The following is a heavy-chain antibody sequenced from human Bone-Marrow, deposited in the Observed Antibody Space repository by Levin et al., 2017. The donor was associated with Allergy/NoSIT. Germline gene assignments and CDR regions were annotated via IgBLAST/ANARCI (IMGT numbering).Heavy chain of an antibody. D-gene: IGHD4-17*01. CDR3: ARDAALYGDYDPLADAFDI. CDR2: ISSSSSYI. CDR1: GFTFSSYS. J-gene: IGHJ3*02. Sequence: PGGSLRLSCAASGFTFSSYSMNWVRQAPGKGLEWVSSISSSSSYIYYADSVKGRFTISRDNAKNSLYLQMNSLRAEDSAVYYCARDAALYGDYDPLADAFDIWGQGTMVTVSS. V-gene: IGHV3-21*01.